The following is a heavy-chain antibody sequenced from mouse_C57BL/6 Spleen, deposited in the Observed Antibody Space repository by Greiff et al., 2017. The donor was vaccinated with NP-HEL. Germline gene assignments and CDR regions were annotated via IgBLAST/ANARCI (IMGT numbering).Heavy chain of an antibody. D-gene: IGHD1-1*01. J-gene: IGHJ4*01. CDR3: ARFTTVVGAMDY. CDR2: INPYNGDT. Sequence: VQLQQSGPELVKPGDSVKISCKASGYSFTGYFMNWVMQSHGKSLEWIGRINPYNGDTFYNQKFKGKATLTVDKSSSTAHMELRSLTSEDSAVYYCARFTTVVGAMDYWGQGTSVTVSS. CDR1: GYSFTGYF. V-gene: IGHV1-20*01.